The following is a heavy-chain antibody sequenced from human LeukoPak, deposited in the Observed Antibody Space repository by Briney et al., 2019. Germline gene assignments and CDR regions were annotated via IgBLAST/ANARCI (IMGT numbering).Heavy chain of an antibody. D-gene: IGHD6-13*01. V-gene: IGHV1-2*02. CDR3: ARYSSSWYSGDY. CDR1: GYTFTGYY. J-gene: IGHJ4*02. Sequence: ASVKVSCKTSGYTFTGYYMHWVRQAPGQGLEWMGWINPNSGGTNYAQKFQGRVTMTRDTSISTAYVELSRLRSDDTAVYYCARYSSSWYSGDYWGQGTLVTVSS. CDR2: INPNSGGT.